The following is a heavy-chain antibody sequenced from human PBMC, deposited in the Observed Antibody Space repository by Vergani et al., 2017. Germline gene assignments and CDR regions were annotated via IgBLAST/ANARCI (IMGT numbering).Heavy chain of an antibody. D-gene: IGHD6-13*01. CDR1: GGSISSGSYY. CDR3: ARERQQLVYYYYGMDV. V-gene: IGHV4-61*02. CDR2: IYTSGST. Sequence: QVQLQESGPGLVKPSQTLSLTCTVSGGSISSGSYYWSWIRQPAGKGLEWIGRIYTSGSTNYNPSLKSRVTISVDTSENQFSLKLSSVTAADTAVYYCARERQQLVYYYYGMDVWGQGTTVTVSS. J-gene: IGHJ6*02.